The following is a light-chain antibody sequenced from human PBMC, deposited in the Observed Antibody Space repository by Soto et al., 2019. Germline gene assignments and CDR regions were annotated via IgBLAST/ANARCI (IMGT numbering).Light chain of an antibody. Sequence: EIVMTQSPATLSLSPGERATLSCRASQSVNGNLAWYQQKAGQAPRLLIYGTSTRATGIPARFSGSGSGTDFTLTISSLQFEDFAVYYCQQYNNWPRTFGQGTKVDIK. J-gene: IGKJ1*01. CDR1: QSVNGN. CDR2: GTS. V-gene: IGKV3-15*01. CDR3: QQYNNWPRT.